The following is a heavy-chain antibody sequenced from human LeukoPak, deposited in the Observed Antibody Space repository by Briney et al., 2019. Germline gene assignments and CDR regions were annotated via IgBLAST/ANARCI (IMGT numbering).Heavy chain of an antibody. V-gene: IGHV4-4*09. CDR3: ARGGSSLNWFDP. Sequence: PSETLSLTCTVSGGSIRSYYWSWIRQPPGKGLEWIGYIYTSGSTNYNPSLKSRVTISVDTSKNQFSLKLSSVTAADTAVYYCARGGSSLNWFDPWGQGTLVTVSS. CDR2: IYTSGST. CDR1: GGSIRSYY. J-gene: IGHJ5*02. D-gene: IGHD6-13*01.